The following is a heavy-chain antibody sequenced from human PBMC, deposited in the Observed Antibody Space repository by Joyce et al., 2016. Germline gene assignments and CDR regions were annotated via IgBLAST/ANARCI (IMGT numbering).Heavy chain of an antibody. J-gene: IGHJ5*02. D-gene: IGHD4-17*01. CDR1: GFRFNTFW. CDR2: SYPADSET. CDR3: ARQYDSVMTTVGWFDP. V-gene: IGHV5-51*01. Sequence: EVQLVQSGAEVNKAGESLKISCKGSGFRFNTFWIAWVRQIPGKGLEGMGSSYPADSETRYSPSFQGQVTISAYKSISTTYLQWSSLKTSDRAIYYCARQYDSVMTTVGWFDPWGQGTLVTVSS.